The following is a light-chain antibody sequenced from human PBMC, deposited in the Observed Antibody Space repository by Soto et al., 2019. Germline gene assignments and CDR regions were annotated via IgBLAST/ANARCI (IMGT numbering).Light chain of an antibody. Sequence: QSALTQPPSVSGSPGQSITISCTGTSSDVGGYNYVSWYQQHPGKAPKLMIYDVSNRPSGVSNRFSGSKSGNTASLTISGLQAEDEADYYCSSYTSSSSYVFGTGTQLTVL. V-gene: IGLV2-14*01. CDR2: DVS. J-gene: IGLJ1*01. CDR1: SSDVGGYNY. CDR3: SSYTSSSSYV.